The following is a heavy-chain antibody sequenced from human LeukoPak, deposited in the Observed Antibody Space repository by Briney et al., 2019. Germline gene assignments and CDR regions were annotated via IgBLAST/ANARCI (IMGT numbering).Heavy chain of an antibody. D-gene: IGHD6-13*01. CDR1: GFTFSSYG. Sequence: PGGSLRLSCAASGFTFSSYGMHWVRQAPGKGLEWVAVISYDGSNKYYADSVKGRFTISRDNSKNTLYLQMNSLRAEDTAVYYCAKSSIGSWYTHMDVWGQGTTVTVSS. J-gene: IGHJ6*02. CDR2: ISYDGSNK. CDR3: AKSSIGSWYTHMDV. V-gene: IGHV3-30*18.